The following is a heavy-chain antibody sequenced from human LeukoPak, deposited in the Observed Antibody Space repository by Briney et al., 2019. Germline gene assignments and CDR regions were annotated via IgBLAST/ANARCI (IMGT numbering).Heavy chain of an antibody. J-gene: IGHJ4*02. D-gene: IGHD1-7*01. CDR1: GFTVSDNY. CDR3: ARDPPARGTTEFDY. V-gene: IGHV3-66*01. Sequence: GESLKISCAASGFTVSDNYMSWVRQTPGKGLEWVSIIYSGGSTYYADSVKGRFTISRDNSKNTLYLQMNSLRAEDTAVYYCARDPPARGTTEFDYWGQGTLVTVSS. CDR2: IYSGGST.